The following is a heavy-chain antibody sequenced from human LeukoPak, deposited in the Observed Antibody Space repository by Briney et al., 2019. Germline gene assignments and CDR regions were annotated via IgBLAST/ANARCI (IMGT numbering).Heavy chain of an antibody. CDR2: ISAYNGNT. J-gene: IGHJ4*02. CDR1: GYTFTSYG. V-gene: IGHV1-18*01. Sequence: ASVKVSCKASGYTFTSYGISWVRQAPGQGLEWMGWISAYNGNTNYAQKLQGRVTMTTDTSTSTAYMELRSLKSDDTAVYYCARDSISGSYYESWGQGTLVTVSS. CDR3: ARDSISGSYYES. D-gene: IGHD1-26*01.